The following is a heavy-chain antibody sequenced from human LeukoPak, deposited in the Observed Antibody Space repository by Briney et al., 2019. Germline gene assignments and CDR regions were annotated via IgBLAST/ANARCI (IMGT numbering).Heavy chain of an antibody. V-gene: IGHV1-8*01. CDR3: ARFKVRGVMRNRFDP. D-gene: IGHD3-10*01. Sequence: ASVKVSCKASRYTFTSYDINWVRQATGQGLEWMRWMNPNSGNTGYAQKFQGRVTMTRNTSISTAYMELSSLRSEDTAVYYCARFKVRGVMRNRFDPWGQGTLVTVSS. CDR1: RYTFTSYD. J-gene: IGHJ5*02. CDR2: MNPNSGNT.